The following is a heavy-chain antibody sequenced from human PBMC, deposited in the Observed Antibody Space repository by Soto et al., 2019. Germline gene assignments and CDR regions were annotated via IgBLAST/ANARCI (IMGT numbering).Heavy chain of an antibody. Sequence: GGSLRLSCAASGFTFSNAWMNWVRQAPGKGLEWVGRIKSKTDGGTTDYAAPVKGRFTISRDDSKNTLYLQMNSLKTEDTAVYYCTTDGYDFWSGRQLGPFDIWGQGTMVTVSS. D-gene: IGHD3-3*01. J-gene: IGHJ3*02. CDR2: IKSKTDGGTT. V-gene: IGHV3-15*07. CDR3: TTDGYDFWSGRQLGPFDI. CDR1: GFTFSNAW.